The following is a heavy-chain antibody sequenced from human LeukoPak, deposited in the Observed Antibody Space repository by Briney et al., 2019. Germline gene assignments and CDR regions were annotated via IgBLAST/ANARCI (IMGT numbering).Heavy chain of an antibody. V-gene: IGHV3-33*01. CDR3: ARAQLEQLWLLFDY. J-gene: IGHJ4*02. D-gene: IGHD5-18*01. CDR1: GFTFSAYA. Sequence: GGSLRLSCAASGFTFSAYAMHWVRQAPGKGLEWVAVIWYDGSNKYYADSVKGRFTISRDNSENTLFLQVNSLRAENTAVYYCARAQLEQLWLLFDYWGQGTLVTVSS. CDR2: IWYDGSNK.